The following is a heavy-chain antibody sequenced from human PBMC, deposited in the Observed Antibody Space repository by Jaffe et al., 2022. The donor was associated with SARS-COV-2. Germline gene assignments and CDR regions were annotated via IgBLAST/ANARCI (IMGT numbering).Heavy chain of an antibody. V-gene: IGHV3-48*01. J-gene: IGHJ4*02. CDR3: ARGVKGWGASGYVLN. D-gene: IGHD5-12*01. CDR1: GFTFSSYS. CDR2: ISSSSSTI. Sequence: EVQLVESGGGLVQPGGSLRLSCAASGFTFSSYSMNWVRQAPGKGLEWVSYISSSSSTIYYADSVKGRFTISRDNAKNSLYLQMNSLRAEDTAVYYCARGVKGWGASGYVLNWGQGTLVTVSS.